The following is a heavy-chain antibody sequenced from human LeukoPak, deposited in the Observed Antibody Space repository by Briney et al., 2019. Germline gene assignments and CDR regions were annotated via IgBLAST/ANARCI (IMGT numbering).Heavy chain of an antibody. J-gene: IGHJ4*02. Sequence: SETLTLTCTVSGVSISSYYWSWIRQPPGKGLGWIGYISYSGSTNYNPSLKSRVTISVDTPKSQFSLKLSSVTAADTALYYCAKSDTSWFTFDDWGQGTLVTVSS. V-gene: IGHV4-59*01. CDR1: GVSISSYY. CDR3: AKSDTSWFTFDD. CDR2: ISYSGST. D-gene: IGHD2-2*01.